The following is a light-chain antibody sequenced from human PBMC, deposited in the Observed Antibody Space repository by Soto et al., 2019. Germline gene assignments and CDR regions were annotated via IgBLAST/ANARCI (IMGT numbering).Light chain of an antibody. CDR2: AAS. CDR3: QQANSIPLT. Sequence: DIQMTQSPSSVSASVGDRVTISCRASQGISSLLAWYQQKPGKAPKLLIYAASNLQSGVPSRFSGSGSGTDFTVTISSQQPEDFATYNCQQANSIPLTFDEGTKVEIK. V-gene: IGKV1-12*01. CDR1: QGISSL. J-gene: IGKJ4*01.